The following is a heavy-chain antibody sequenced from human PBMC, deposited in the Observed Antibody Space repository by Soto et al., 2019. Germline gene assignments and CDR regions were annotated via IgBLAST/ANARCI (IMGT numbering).Heavy chain of an antibody. Sequence: EVQVVESGGGLVKPGRSLRLSCAASGFTFEDYGMHWVRQGPGKGLEWVSGISWNGGSIGYADSVKGRFTISRDNAKNFLYLQMNSLRAEDTALYYCAPHYYDGRGYYLLGYWGQGTLVTVSS. CDR3: APHYYDGRGYYLLGY. CDR1: GFTFEDYG. D-gene: IGHD3-22*01. V-gene: IGHV3-9*01. J-gene: IGHJ4*02. CDR2: ISWNGGSI.